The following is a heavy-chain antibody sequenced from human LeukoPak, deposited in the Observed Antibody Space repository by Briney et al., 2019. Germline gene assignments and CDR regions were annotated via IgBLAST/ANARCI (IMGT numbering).Heavy chain of an antibody. CDR2: INPSGGST. V-gene: IGHV1-46*01. J-gene: IGHJ3*02. CDR3: AADGFAILAPLDAFDI. Sequence: ASVKVSCKASGYTFTSYYMHWVRQAPGQGLEWMGIINPSGGSTNYAQKFQERVTITRDMSTSTAYMELSSLRSEDTAVYYCAADGFAILAPLDAFDIWGQGTMVTVSS. CDR1: GYTFTSYY. D-gene: IGHD3-16*01.